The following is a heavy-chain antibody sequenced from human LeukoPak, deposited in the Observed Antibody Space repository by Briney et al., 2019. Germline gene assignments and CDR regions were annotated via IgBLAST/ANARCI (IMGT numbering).Heavy chain of an antibody. V-gene: IGHV4-39*07. CDR3: ARGGRSNTYYYGSGSWGGYYYYYYMDV. D-gene: IGHD3-10*01. Sequence: SGTLSLTCTVSGGSISSSSYYWSWIRQPPGKGLEWIGEINHSGSTNYNPSLKSRVTISVDTSKNQFSLKLSSVTAADTAVYYCARGGRSNTYYYGSGSWGGYYYYYYMDVWGKGTTVTVSS. CDR1: GGSISSSSYY. CDR2: INHSGST. J-gene: IGHJ6*03.